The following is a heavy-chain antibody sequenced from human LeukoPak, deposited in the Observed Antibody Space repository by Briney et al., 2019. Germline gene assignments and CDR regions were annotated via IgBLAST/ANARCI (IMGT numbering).Heavy chain of an antibody. D-gene: IGHD2-2*01. CDR2: INHSGST. Sequence: SETLSLTCGVYGGSFSGYYWTWIRQPPGKGLEWIGEINHSGSTNYNPSLKSRVTISVDTSMNQFSLKLSSVTAADTAVYYCARVTSCCNWFDPWGQGTLVTVSS. J-gene: IGHJ5*02. CDR1: GGSFSGYY. V-gene: IGHV4-34*01. CDR3: ARVTSCCNWFDP.